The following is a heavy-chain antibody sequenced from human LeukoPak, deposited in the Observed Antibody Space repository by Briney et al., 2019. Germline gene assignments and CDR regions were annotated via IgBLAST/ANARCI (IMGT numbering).Heavy chain of an antibody. V-gene: IGHV4-59*08. CDR3: ARHGKTWFGEYPRPYKWFDL. J-gene: IGHJ5*02. CDR1: GDSVGRDY. CDR2: VYYTGST. Sequence: SGTLSLSCTVSGDSVGRDYWSWIRQPPGKGLEWIGYVYYTGSTSYSPSLKTRLTISLDTSQNQLSLELTSVTAADTAVYYCARHGKTWFGEYPRPYKWFDLWGQGTLVTVSS. D-gene: IGHD3-10*01.